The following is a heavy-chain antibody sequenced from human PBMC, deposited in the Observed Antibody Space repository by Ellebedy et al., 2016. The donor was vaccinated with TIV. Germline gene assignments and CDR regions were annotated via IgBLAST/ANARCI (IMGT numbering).Heavy chain of an antibody. V-gene: IGHV3-74*01. J-gene: IGHJ4*02. CDR2: INTDGSSK. D-gene: IGHD3-9*01. CDR1: GFTVSGYW. CDR3: ARESFRYFDWDL. Sequence: PGGSLRLSCAASGFTVSGYWMHWVRQAPGEGLVWLSRINTDGSSKSYAGLVEGRFTTSRDNAKNTVYLQIDRLRAEDTAVYFCARESFRYFDWDLWGQGTPVTVSP.